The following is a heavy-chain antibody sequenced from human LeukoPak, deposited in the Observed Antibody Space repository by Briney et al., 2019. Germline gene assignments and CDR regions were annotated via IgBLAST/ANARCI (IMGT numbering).Heavy chain of an antibody. CDR3: ARSSPQGEDFDY. Sequence: SETLSLTCAVYGGSFSGYYWSWIRQPPGKGLEWIGEINHSGSTNYNPSLKSRVTISVDTSKNQFSLKLSSVTAADTAAYYCARSSPQGEDFDYWGQGTLVTVSS. D-gene: IGHD3-10*01. CDR2: INHSGST. J-gene: IGHJ4*02. V-gene: IGHV4-34*01. CDR1: GGSFSGYY.